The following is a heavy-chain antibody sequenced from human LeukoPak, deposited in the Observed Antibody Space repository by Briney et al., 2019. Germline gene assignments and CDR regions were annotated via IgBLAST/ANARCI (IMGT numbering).Heavy chain of an antibody. Sequence: GGSLRLSCAAPGFTFSSYAMHWVRQAPGKGLEWVAVISYDGSNKYYADSVKGRFTISRDNSKNTLYLQMNSLRAEDTAVYYCARDGPGVGATSFDYWGQGTLVTVSS. D-gene: IGHD1-26*01. CDR3: ARDGPGVGATSFDY. J-gene: IGHJ4*02. CDR1: GFTFSSYA. CDR2: ISYDGSNK. V-gene: IGHV3-30-3*01.